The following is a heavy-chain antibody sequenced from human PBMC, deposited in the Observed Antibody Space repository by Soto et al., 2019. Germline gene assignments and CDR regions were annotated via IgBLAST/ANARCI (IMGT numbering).Heavy chain of an antibody. CDR3: ARGGGDDYGDYSGWFDP. D-gene: IGHD4-17*01. V-gene: IGHV4-59*01. J-gene: IGHJ5*02. Sequence: SETLSLTCTVSGGSISSYYWSWIRQPPGKGLEWIGYIYYSGSTNYNPSLKSTVTISVDTSRNQFSLKVSSVPAADTAVYYWARGGGDDYGDYSGWFDPWGQGTLVTVSS. CDR1: GGSISSYY. CDR2: IYYSGST.